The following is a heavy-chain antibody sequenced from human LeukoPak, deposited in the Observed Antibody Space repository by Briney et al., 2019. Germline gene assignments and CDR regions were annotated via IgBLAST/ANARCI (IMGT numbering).Heavy chain of an antibody. CDR1: GFSFSNFA. V-gene: IGHV3-23*01. D-gene: IGHD6-6*01. CDR2: ISYSGGST. CDR3: ARGRRSRIAARPGDAFDI. J-gene: IGHJ3*02. Sequence: GGSLRLSCAASGFSFSNFAMTWVRQAPGKGLEWVSGISYSGGSTYYADSVKGRFTISRDNSKNTLYLEMSSLRAEDTAVYYCARGRRSRIAARPGDAFDIWGQGTMVTVSS.